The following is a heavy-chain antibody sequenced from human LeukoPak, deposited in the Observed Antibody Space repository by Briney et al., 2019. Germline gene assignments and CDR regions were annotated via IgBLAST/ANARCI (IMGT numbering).Heavy chain of an antibody. J-gene: IGHJ4*02. Sequence: GGSLRLSCAASGFTFSSYGMHWVRQAPGKGLEWVSLIGGSGSSTYYADSVKGRFTISRDNSKNTLYLQMNSLRAEDTAVYYCAKGYDEDYWGQGTLVTVSS. D-gene: IGHD3-3*01. CDR1: GFTFSSYG. CDR3: AKGYDEDY. V-gene: IGHV3-23*01. CDR2: IGGSGSST.